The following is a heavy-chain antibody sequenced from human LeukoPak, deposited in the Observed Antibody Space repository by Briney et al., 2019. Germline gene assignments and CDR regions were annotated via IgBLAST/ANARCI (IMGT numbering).Heavy chain of an antibody. D-gene: IGHD5-12*01. V-gene: IGHV3-11*01. CDR3: ARGATIPGDYYYYGMDV. Sequence: GGSLRLSCAASGFTFSDYYMSWIRQAPGKGLEWVSYISSSGSTICYADSVKGRFTISRDNAKNSLYLQMNSLRAEDTAVYYCARGATIPGDYYYYGMDVWGQGTTVTVSS. CDR2: ISSSGSTI. J-gene: IGHJ6*02. CDR1: GFTFSDYY.